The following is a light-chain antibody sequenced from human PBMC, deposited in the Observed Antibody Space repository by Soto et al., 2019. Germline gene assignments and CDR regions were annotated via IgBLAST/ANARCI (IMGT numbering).Light chain of an antibody. CDR2: DAS. J-gene: IGKJ5*01. Sequence: DIQMTQSPSTLSASVGDRVTITCQASQNINNYLNWYQQKPGRAPKLLIYDASNLEAGVPSRFRGSGSGTDFTFTISRLQPEDIATYYCQQYENLPTFGQGTRLQIK. CDR1: QNINNY. CDR3: QQYENLPT. V-gene: IGKV1-33*01.